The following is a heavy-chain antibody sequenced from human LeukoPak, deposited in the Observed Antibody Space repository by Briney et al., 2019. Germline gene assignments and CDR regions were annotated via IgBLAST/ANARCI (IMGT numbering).Heavy chain of an antibody. CDR2: ISSSSSYI. CDR1: GFTFSSYS. Sequence: TGGSPRLSCAASGFTFSSYSMNWVRQAPGKGLEWVSSISSSSSYIYYADSVKGRFTISRDNAKNSLYLQMNSLRAEDTAVYYCARGGDTAMVSNYYYYGMDVWGQGTTVTVSS. D-gene: IGHD5-18*01. V-gene: IGHV3-21*01. CDR3: ARGGDTAMVSNYYYYGMDV. J-gene: IGHJ6*02.